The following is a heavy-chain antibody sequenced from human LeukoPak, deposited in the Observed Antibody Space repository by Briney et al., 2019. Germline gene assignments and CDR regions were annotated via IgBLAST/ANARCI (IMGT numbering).Heavy chain of an antibody. Sequence: GASVKVSCKASGYTFTNYYIHWVRQAPGQGLEWMGVISPNRASTTYAQKLQGRVTVTRDTSTSTVYMELSSLRSEDTAMYYCARDPRNRNDGFYYYMDVWGQGTTVTVSS. CDR2: ISPNRAST. V-gene: IGHV1-46*03. D-gene: IGHD1-1*01. CDR1: GYTFTNYY. CDR3: ARDPRNRNDGFYYYMDV. J-gene: IGHJ6*03.